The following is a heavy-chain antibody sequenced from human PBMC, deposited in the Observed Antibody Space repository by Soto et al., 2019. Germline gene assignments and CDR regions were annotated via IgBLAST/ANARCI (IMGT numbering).Heavy chain of an antibody. CDR3: AKTTVEYYYYYGMDV. CDR2: ISYDGSNK. Sequence: GGSLRLSCAASGFTFSSYAMHWVRQAPGKGLEWVAVISYDGSNKYYADSVKGRFTISRDNSKNTLYLQMNSLRAEDTAVYYCAKTTVEYYYYYGMDVWGQGTTVTVSS. V-gene: IGHV3-30-3*01. CDR1: GFTFSSYA. D-gene: IGHD4-17*01. J-gene: IGHJ6*02.